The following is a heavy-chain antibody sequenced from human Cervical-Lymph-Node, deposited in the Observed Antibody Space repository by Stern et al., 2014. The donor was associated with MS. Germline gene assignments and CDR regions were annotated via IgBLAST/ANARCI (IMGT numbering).Heavy chain of an antibody. CDR2: LWYDGSNK. J-gene: IGHJ6*02. Sequence: QVQLVESGGGVVQPGRSLRLSCAASGFPFSSYGMHWVRQAPGTGLEWVAVLWYDGSNKYYADSVKGRFTISRDNSKNTLYLQMNSLRAEDTAVYYCARTYSGSYYSYYYGMDVWGQGTTVTVSS. CDR1: GFPFSSYG. D-gene: IGHD1-26*01. V-gene: IGHV3-33*01. CDR3: ARTYSGSYYSYYYGMDV.